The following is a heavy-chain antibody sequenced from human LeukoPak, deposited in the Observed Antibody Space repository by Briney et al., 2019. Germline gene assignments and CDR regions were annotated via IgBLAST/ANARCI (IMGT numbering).Heavy chain of an antibody. D-gene: IGHD6-13*01. J-gene: IGHJ4*02. CDR3: ARADSSSWYGYFDY. CDR1: GGTFSSYT. Sequence: SVKVSCKASGGTFSSYTISWVREAPGQGLEWMGRIIPILGIANYAQKFQGRVTITADKSTSTAYMELSSLRSEDTAVYYCARADSSSWYGYFDYWGQGTLVTVSS. V-gene: IGHV1-69*02. CDR2: IIPILGIA.